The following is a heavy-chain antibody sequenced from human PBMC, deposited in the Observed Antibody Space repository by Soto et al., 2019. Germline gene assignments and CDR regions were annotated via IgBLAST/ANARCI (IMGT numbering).Heavy chain of an antibody. J-gene: IGHJ4*02. CDR2: ISTYNGNT. V-gene: IGHV1-18*01. Sequence: QVQLVQSGAEVKKPGASVKVSCKASGYIFSDFDISWVRQAPGQGLEWMGWISTYNGNTNYAQNRKGRVTMTTDTSASTAFMELRSLSSDDTAVYYCATLFSGGSCTREWGQGTRVTVSS. D-gene: IGHD2-15*01. CDR3: ATLFSGGSCTRE. CDR1: GYIFSDFD.